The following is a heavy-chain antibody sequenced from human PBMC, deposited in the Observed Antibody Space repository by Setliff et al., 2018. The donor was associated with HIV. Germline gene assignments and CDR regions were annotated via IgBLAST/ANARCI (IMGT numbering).Heavy chain of an antibody. J-gene: IGHJ5*02. CDR2: IHTSGTT. CDR1: GGSISSGDYY. D-gene: IGHD1-1*01. Sequence: SETLSLTCTVSGGSISSGDYYWTWIRQPAGKGLLWIGRIHTSGTTIYSPSLKSRVTISLEKSNNQFSLKLGSVTAADTAVYYCARDFKRYNSPCRFDPWGQGILVTVSS. CDR3: ARDFKRYNSPCRFDP. V-gene: IGHV4-61*02.